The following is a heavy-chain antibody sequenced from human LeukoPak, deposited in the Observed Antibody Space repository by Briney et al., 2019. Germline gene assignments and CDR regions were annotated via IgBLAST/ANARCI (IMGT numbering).Heavy chain of an antibody. V-gene: IGHV3-23*01. CDR2: ISGSGGST. CDR3: AKVDEGATPFDY. J-gene: IGHJ4*02. D-gene: IGHD1-26*01. CDR1: GFTFSSYA. Sequence: GGSLRLSXAASGFTFSSYAMSWVRQAPGKGLEWVSAISGSGGSTHYADSVKGRFTISRDNSKNTLYLQMNSLRAEDTAVYYCAKVDEGATPFDYWGQGTLVTVSS.